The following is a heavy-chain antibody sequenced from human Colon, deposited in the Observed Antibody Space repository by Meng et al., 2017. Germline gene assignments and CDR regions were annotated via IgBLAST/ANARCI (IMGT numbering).Heavy chain of an antibody. J-gene: IGHJ5*02. CDR3: ARDGGTDWFDP. CDR2: VRQDGAEK. Sequence: GESLKISCAASGFSLSRYWMSWVRQAPGKGLEWVANVRQDGAEKHYVDSLKGRFTVSRDNDKNSIYLQMNSLTVDDTALYYCARDGGTDWFDPWGPGTLVTSPQ. D-gene: IGHD1-1*01. CDR1: GFSLSRYW. V-gene: IGHV3-7*01.